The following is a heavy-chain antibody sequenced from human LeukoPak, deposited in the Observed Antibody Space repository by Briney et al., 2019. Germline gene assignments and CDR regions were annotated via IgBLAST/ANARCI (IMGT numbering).Heavy chain of an antibody. CDR2: INPSGGST. D-gene: IGHD2-2*01. Sequence: ASVKVSCKASGYTFTSYYMHWVRQALGQGLEWMGIINPSGGSTSYAQKFQGRVTMTRDTSTRTVYMELSSLRSEDTAVYYCARDVVPAAKNDYYYYYMDVWGKGTTVTVSS. CDR3: ARDVVPAAKNDYYYYYMDV. J-gene: IGHJ6*03. CDR1: GYTFTSYY. V-gene: IGHV1-46*01.